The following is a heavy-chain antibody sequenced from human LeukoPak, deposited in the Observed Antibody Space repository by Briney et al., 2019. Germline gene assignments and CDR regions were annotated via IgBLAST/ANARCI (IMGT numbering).Heavy chain of an antibody. CDR2: INHSGST. Sequence: TSETLSLTCAVYGGSFSGYYWSWIRQPPGKGLEWIGEINHSGSTNYNPSLKSRVTISVDTSKNQFSLKLSSVTAADTAVYYCARQGYSSGWYWGQGTLVTVSS. V-gene: IGHV4-34*01. CDR3: ARQGYSSGWY. J-gene: IGHJ4*02. CDR1: GGSFSGYY. D-gene: IGHD6-19*01.